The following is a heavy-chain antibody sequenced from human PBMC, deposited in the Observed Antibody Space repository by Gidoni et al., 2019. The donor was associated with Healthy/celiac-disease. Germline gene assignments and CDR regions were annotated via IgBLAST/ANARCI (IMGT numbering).Heavy chain of an antibody. CDR1: GYTFTSYY. J-gene: IGHJ3*02. CDR2: INPSGGST. Sequence: QVQLVQSGAEVKKPGASGKVSCKASGYTFTSYYMHWVRQAPGQGLEWRGIINPSGGSTSYAQKFQGRVTMTRDTSTSTVYMELSSLRSEDTAVYYCARDMIVATTRGAFDIWGQGTMVTVSS. V-gene: IGHV1-46*01. CDR3: ARDMIVATTRGAFDI. D-gene: IGHD5-12*01.